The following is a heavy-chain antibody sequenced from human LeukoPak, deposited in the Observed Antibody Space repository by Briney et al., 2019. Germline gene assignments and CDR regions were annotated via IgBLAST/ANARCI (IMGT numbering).Heavy chain of an antibody. D-gene: IGHD3-22*01. V-gene: IGHV3-23*01. Sequence: GGSLRLSCAASGFTFSSYAMSWVRRAPGKGLEWVSAISGSGGSTYYADSVKGRFTISRDNSKNTLYLQMNSLRAEDTAVYYCAKETSANYYDSSGYYDDAFDNWGQGTMVTVSS. CDR1: GFTFSSYA. CDR3: AKETSANYYDSSGYYDDAFDN. J-gene: IGHJ3*02. CDR2: ISGSGGST.